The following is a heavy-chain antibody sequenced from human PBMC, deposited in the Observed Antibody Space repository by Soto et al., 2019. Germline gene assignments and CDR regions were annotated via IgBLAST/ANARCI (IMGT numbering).Heavy chain of an antibody. V-gene: IGHV2-5*02. CDR2: IYWDDDK. D-gene: IGHD2-21*02. J-gene: IGHJ6*02. CDR1: GFSLSTSGVG. Sequence: QITLKESGPTLVKPTQTLTLTCTFSGFSLSTSGVGVGWIRQPPGKALEWLAHIYWDDDKRYSPSLRSRLTINKDTSKNQVVLTMTNMDPVDTATYYCIQSRCGGDCLQSYASHFYYGMDVWGQGTTVTVSS. CDR3: IQSRCGGDCLQSYASHFYYGMDV.